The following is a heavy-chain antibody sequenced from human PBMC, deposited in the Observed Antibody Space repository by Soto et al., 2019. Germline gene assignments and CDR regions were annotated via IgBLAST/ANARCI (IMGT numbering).Heavy chain of an antibody. Sequence: PGGSLRLSCVASGFTFSTNAMSWVRQAPGKGLEWVSAPSDSGVYTYYTDSVKGRFTISRDNSKNTLYLQMNSLRADDTAIYYCAKEGVVPAAIGNYFDYWGQGALVTVSS. J-gene: IGHJ4*02. CDR2: PSDSGVYT. CDR1: GFTFSTNA. CDR3: AKEGVVPAAIGNYFDY. V-gene: IGHV3-23*01. D-gene: IGHD2-2*01.